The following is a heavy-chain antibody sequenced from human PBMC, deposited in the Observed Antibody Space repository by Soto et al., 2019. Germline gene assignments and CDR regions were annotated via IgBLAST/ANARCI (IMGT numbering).Heavy chain of an antibody. J-gene: IGHJ2*01. CDR2: IRSKGNNYAT. V-gene: IGHV3-73*02. CDR1: GFTFSDSA. Sequence: EVQLVESGGGLVQPGGTLKLSCAASGFTFSDSAMHWVRQASGEGLEWLGRIRSKGNNYATEYDASLKGRFTISRDDSKRTTYLQMSNLKTEDTAVYYCVRYSRTLGWFFDLWGRGTLVTVSS. D-gene: IGHD2-21*01. CDR3: VRYSRTLGWFFDL.